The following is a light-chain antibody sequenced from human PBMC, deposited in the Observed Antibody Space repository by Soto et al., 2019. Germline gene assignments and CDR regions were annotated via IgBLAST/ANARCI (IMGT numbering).Light chain of an antibody. CDR1: ESISRH. Sequence: DIQMSQTPSSLSASVGDRCTSTCLAAESISRHLNWYQQKPGRAPDLLIYAASTLQNGVPSRFTGSGSGTEFTLTITGLQLEDFATYYCQQDYSPLAPFGQGTRPEI. CDR2: AAS. V-gene: IGKV1-39*01. CDR3: QQDYSPLAP. J-gene: IGKJ5*01.